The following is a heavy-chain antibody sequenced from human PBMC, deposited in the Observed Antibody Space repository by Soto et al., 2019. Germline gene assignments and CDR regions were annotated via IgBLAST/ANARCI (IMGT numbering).Heavy chain of an antibody. CDR3: AKDPWGTVTGAYDI. D-gene: IGHD4-17*01. Sequence: GGSLRLSCAASGFTFSSYGMHWVRQAPGKGLEWVAVLGFDGSNKYYADSVRGRFTISRDNSKSTLYLQMNSLRAEDTAIYYCAKDPWGTVTGAYDIWGQGTMVTVSS. CDR1: GFTFSSYG. CDR2: LGFDGSNK. V-gene: IGHV3-33*06. J-gene: IGHJ3*02.